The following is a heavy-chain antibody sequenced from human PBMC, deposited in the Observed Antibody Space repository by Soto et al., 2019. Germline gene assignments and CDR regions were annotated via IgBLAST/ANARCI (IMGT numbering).Heavy chain of an antibody. CDR1: GGSISSGGYS. V-gene: IGHV4-30-2*01. J-gene: IGHJ5*02. D-gene: IGHD3-22*01. CDR3: ARGDYDSSGYFRANWFDP. CDR2: IYHSGST. Sequence: PSETLSLTCAVSGGSISSGGYSWSWIRQPPGKGLEWIGYIYHSGSTYYNPSLKSRVTISVDRSKNQFSLKLSSVTAADTAVYYCARGDYDSSGYFRANWFDPWGQGTLVTVSS.